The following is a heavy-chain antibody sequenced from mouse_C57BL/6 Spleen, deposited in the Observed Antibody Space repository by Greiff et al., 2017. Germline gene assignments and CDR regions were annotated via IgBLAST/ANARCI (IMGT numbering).Heavy chain of an antibody. D-gene: IGHD1-1*01. CDR2: ILPGSGST. CDR1: GYTFTGYW. J-gene: IGHJ2*01. V-gene: IGHV1-9*01. Sequence: VQLQESGAELMKPGASVKLSCKATGYTFTGYWIEWVKQRPGHGLEWIGEILPGSGSTNYNEKFKGKATFTADTSSNTAYMQLSSLTTEDSAIYYCARHPHYYGSSPYYFDYWGQGTTLTVSS. CDR3: ARHPHYYGSSPYYFDY.